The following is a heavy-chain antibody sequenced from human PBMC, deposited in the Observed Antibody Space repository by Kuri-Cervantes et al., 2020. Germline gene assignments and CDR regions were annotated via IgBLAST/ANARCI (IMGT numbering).Heavy chain of an antibody. CDR3: ARRRPAANPHYFEY. D-gene: IGHD2-2*01. CDR2: ISYDGSNK. CDR1: GFTFSNYA. Sequence: GGSLRLSCAASGFTFSNYAMYWVRQAPGKGLEWVAGISYDGSNKYYADSVKGRFTISRDNSKNTLFLQMNGLRTEDTAVYYCARRRPAANPHYFEYWGQGTLVTVSS. J-gene: IGHJ4*02. V-gene: IGHV3-30*07.